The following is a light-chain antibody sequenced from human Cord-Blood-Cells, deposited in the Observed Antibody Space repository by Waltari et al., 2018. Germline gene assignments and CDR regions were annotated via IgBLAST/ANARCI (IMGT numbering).Light chain of an antibody. CDR3: SSYTSSSTYVV. Sequence: QSPLTQPASVSGSPGRPITISCPGTSSDVGGYNYVSWYQQHPGKAPKLMIYDVSKRPSGVSNRFSGSKSGNTASLTISGLQAEDEADYYCSSYTSSSTYVVFGGGTKLTVL. J-gene: IGLJ2*01. CDR2: DVS. CDR1: SSDVGGYNY. V-gene: IGLV2-14*01.